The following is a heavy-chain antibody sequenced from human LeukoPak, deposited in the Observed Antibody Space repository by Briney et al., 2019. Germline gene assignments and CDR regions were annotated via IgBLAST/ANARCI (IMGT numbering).Heavy chain of an antibody. V-gene: IGHV3-69-1*01. CDR3: AKDHANWAIDD. CDR2: IGGDGIA. J-gene: IGHJ4*02. CDR1: GFTFTDHP. Sequence: GGSLRLSCVASGFTFTDHPMNWVRQAPGKGLEWISYIGGDGIAFYADSVKGRFTASKDDARKSMYLQVNSLRVEDTAVYYCAKDHANWAIDDWGQGTQVTVSS. D-gene: IGHD3-16*01.